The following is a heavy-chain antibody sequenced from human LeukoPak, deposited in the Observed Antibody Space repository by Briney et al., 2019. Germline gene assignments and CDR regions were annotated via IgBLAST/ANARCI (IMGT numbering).Heavy chain of an antibody. D-gene: IGHD5-18*01. V-gene: IGHV3-23*01. Sequence: PGGSLRLSCAASGFTFSNYAMSWVRQAPGKGLEWVAAITSSGESTNYADSVKGRFTISRDNSKNTLYLQMNSLRAEDTAVYYCASRSGYSYGHFDYRGQGTLVTVSS. CDR2: ITSSGEST. CDR3: ASRSGYSYGHFDY. J-gene: IGHJ4*02. CDR1: GFTFSNYA.